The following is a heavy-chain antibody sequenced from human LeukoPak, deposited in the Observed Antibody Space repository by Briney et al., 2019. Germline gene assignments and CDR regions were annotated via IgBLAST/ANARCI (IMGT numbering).Heavy chain of an antibody. CDR2: VYDIGST. V-gene: IGHV4-38-2*02. CDR3: ARGGVLKSVDY. Sequence: SETLSLTCTVSGYSISSAYSWGWIRQTPGKGLEWIGYVYDIGSTKYNPSLKSRVTISVDTSKNQFSLRLSSVTAADTAVYYCARGGVLKSVDYWGQGTLVAVSS. J-gene: IGHJ4*02. CDR1: GYSISSAYS. D-gene: IGHD3-16*01.